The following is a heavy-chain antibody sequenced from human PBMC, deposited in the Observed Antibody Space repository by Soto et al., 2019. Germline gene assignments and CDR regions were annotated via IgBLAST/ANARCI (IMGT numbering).Heavy chain of an antibody. V-gene: IGHV1-18*01. J-gene: IGHJ3*01. CDR2: ISTNSGNT. CDR1: GYTFTSSG. Sequence: QVQLVQSGAEVKKPGASVKVSCKTSGYTFTSSGISWVRQDPGQGLEWMGWISTNSGNTNYAQKLQGRVTLTTDTSTITVYVELRSLTSDDTAVYYCVRSRLHAYDFWDQGTMVTVSS. CDR3: VRSRLHAYDF.